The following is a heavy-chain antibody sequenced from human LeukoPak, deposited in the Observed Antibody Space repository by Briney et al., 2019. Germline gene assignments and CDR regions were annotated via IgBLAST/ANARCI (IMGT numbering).Heavy chain of an antibody. D-gene: IGHD2-2*01. J-gene: IGHJ6*02. V-gene: IGHV3-21*01. CDR3: ATTGEPAATGGYYYYGMDV. CDR2: ISSSSYYI. CDR1: GFTFGSYG. Sequence: GGSLRLSCAASGFTFGSYGLHWVRQAPGKGLEWVSSISSSSYYIYYADSVKGRFTISRDNAKNSLFLQMNSLRGDDTAVYYCATTGEPAATGGYYYYGMDVWGQGTTVTVSS.